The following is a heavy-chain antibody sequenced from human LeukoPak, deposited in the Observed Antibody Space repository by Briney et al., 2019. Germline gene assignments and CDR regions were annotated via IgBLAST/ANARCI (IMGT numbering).Heavy chain of an antibody. CDR1: GGSISSGGYY. J-gene: IGHJ4*02. V-gene: IGHV4-31*03. CDR3: ARVGEYYYGSEVYYFDY. Sequence: SETLSLTCTVSGGSISSGGYYWSWIRQHPGKGLEWIGYIYYSGSTYYNPSLKSRVTISVDTSKNQFSLKLSSVTAADTAVYYCARVGEYYYGSEVYYFDYWGQGTLVSVSS. CDR2: IYYSGST. D-gene: IGHD3-10*01.